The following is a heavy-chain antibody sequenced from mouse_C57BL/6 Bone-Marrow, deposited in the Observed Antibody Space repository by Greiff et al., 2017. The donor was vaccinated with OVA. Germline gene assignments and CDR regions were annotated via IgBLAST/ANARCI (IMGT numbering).Heavy chain of an antibody. Sequence: DVKLVESGGDLVKPGGSLKLSCAASGFTFSSYGMSWVRQTPDKRLEWVATISSGGSYTYYPDSVKGRFTISRDNAKNTLYLPMSSLKSEDTAMYYCARHGDYGSFFDCWGQGTTLTVSS. V-gene: IGHV5-6*02. D-gene: IGHD1-1*01. J-gene: IGHJ2*01. CDR1: GFTFSSYG. CDR3: ARHGDYGSFFDC. CDR2: ISSGGSYT.